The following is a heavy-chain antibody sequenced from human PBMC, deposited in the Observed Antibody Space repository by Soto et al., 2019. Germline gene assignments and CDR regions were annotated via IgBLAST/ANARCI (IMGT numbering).Heavy chain of an antibody. Sequence: QVQLQESGPGLVKPSQTLSLTCTVSGGSISSAGYNWSWIRQHPGKGLEWIGYIYYSGSTYYNPSPKSRVTIAVDPSKNQFSLRLSSVTAADTSVYYCARSGSGTYYPPTFASGGQGTLVTVSS. D-gene: IGHD3-10*01. CDR2: IYYSGST. J-gene: IGHJ4*02. CDR3: ARSGSGTYYPPTFAS. V-gene: IGHV4-31*03. CDR1: GGSISSAGYN.